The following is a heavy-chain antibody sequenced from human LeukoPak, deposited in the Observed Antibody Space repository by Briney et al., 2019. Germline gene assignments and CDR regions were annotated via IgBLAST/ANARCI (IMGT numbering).Heavy chain of an antibody. D-gene: IGHD2-2*01. CDR2: ISGSGGST. J-gene: IGHJ4*02. Sequence: GGSLRLSCAASGFTFSSYAMHWVRQAPGKGLEWVSAISGSGGSTYYADSVKGRFTISRDNSKNTLYLQMNSLRAEDTAVYYWAKGGGGGCSSTSCSNLFDYWGQGTLVTVSS. CDR3: AKGGGGGCSSTSCSNLFDY. CDR1: GFTFSSYA. V-gene: IGHV3-23*01.